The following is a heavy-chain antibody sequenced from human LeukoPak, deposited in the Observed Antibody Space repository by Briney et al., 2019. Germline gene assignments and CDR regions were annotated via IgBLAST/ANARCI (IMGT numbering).Heavy chain of an antibody. Sequence: GGSLRLSCAASRFTFSTYWMHWVRQAPGKGLEWVSSISSGSSYIYYADSVKGRFTISRDNAKNSLYLQMNSLRAEDTAVYYCARGEYGSGSYHIDYWGQGTLVTVSS. CDR3: ARGEYGSGSYHIDY. CDR1: RFTFSTYW. V-gene: IGHV3-21*01. J-gene: IGHJ4*02. D-gene: IGHD3-10*01. CDR2: ISSGSSYI.